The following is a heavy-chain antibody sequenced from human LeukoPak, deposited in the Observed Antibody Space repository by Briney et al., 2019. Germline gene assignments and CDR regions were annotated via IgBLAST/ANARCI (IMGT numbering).Heavy chain of an antibody. CDR3: ARVIVRRVDTTEMDY. CDR2: ISDRGRDI. V-gene: IGHV3-21*06. D-gene: IGHD5-18*01. Sequence: GGSLRLSCAASGFTFSSYSMNWVRQAPGKGLEFISSISDRGRDIYYADSMKGRFTTSRDNAKNSLFLQMNSLRAEDTAVYYCARVIVRRVDTTEMDYWGQGTLVTVSS. J-gene: IGHJ4*02. CDR1: GFTFSSYS.